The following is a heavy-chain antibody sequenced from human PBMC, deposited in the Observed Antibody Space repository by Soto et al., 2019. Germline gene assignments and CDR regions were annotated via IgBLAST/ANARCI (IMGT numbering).Heavy chain of an antibody. J-gene: IGHJ4*02. CDR1: EFTFSKYW. CDR3: VCGGNYFVY. D-gene: IGHD3-16*01. Sequence: EMQLVESGGGLVQPGGSLRLSCAASEFTFSKYWMTWVRQSPGKGLEWVANINQDGSERYYVDSVRGRFTISRDNAKNSLYLQMNSLRAEDTAVYYCVCGGNYFVYWGQGTLVTVSP. V-gene: IGHV3-7*01. CDR2: INQDGSER.